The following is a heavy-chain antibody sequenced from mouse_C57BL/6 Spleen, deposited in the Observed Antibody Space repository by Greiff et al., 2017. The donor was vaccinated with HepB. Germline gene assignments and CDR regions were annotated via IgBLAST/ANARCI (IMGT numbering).Heavy chain of an antibody. V-gene: IGHV1-4*01. J-gene: IGHJ2*01. CDR2: INPSSGYT. CDR3: ARSRDGYYGY. Sequence: QVQLKESGAELARPGASVKMSCKASGYTFTSYTMHWVKQRPGQGLEWIGYINPSSGYTKYNQKFKDKATLTADKSSSTAYMQLSSLTSEDSAVYYCARSRDGYYGYWGQGTTLTVSS. D-gene: IGHD2-3*01. CDR1: GYTFTSYT.